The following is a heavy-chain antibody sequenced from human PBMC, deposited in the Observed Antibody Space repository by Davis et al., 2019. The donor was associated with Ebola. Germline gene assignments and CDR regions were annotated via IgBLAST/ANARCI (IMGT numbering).Heavy chain of an antibody. CDR2: MNPNSGNT. J-gene: IGHJ4*02. V-gene: IGHV1-8*02. Sequence: ASVKVSCKASGYTFTSYGISWVRQATGQGLEWMGWMNPNSGNTGYAQKFQGRVTMTRNTSISTAYMELSSLRSEDTAVYYCARYIAAAGKIDYWGQGTLVTVSS. CDR1: GYTFTSYG. CDR3: ARYIAAAGKIDY. D-gene: IGHD6-13*01.